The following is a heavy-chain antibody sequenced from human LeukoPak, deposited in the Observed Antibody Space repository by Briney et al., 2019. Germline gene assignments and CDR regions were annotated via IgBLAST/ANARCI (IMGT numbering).Heavy chain of an antibody. Sequence: PGGSLRLSCAASGFTVSNNYMSWVRQAPGKGLEWVSVLYSGGSTYYADSVKGRFTVSRDNSKNTLYLQMNSLRAEDTAIYYCAKHTLRAGFQVFDYWGQGTLVTVSS. V-gene: IGHV3-66*04. CDR2: LYSGGST. CDR3: AKHTLRAGFQVFDY. D-gene: IGHD2/OR15-2a*01. J-gene: IGHJ4*02. CDR1: GFTVSNNY.